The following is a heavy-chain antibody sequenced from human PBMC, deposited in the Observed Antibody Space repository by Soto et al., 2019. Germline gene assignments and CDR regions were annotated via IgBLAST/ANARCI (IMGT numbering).Heavy chain of an antibody. CDR3: SRSLGDHWDEYYSDY. Sequence: VQVLESGGDLVQPGGSLGLSCAASGFTFTGYSMSWVRQAPGKGLEWVSGISGTGYSTYYADTVPVRFSISRDNSKNTLYLQMESLRAEDTALYYCSRSLGDHWDEYYSDYWGQGTLVTVSS. D-gene: IGHD1-1*01. CDR2: ISGTGYST. J-gene: IGHJ4*02. V-gene: IGHV3-23*01. CDR1: GFTFTGYS.